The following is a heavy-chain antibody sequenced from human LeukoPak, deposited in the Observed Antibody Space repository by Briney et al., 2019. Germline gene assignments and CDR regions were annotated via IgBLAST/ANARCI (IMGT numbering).Heavy chain of an antibody. D-gene: IGHD3-22*01. CDR1: GFAFSDYY. CDR2: ISSTGGTI. CDR3: AREVYYYDSSGYFSDAFDI. V-gene: IGHV3-11*04. J-gene: IGHJ3*02. Sequence: GGSLRLSCAASGFAFSDYYMSWIRQAPGKGLEWVSYISSTGGTISYADSVKGRFTISRDNAKNSLYLQMNILRAEDTAVYYCAREVYYYDSSGYFSDAFDIWGQGTMVTVSS.